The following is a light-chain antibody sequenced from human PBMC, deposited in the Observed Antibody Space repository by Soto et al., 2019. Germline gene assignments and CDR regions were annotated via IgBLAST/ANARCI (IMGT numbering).Light chain of an antibody. J-gene: IGKJ3*01. CDR3: QQRSSWPLT. V-gene: IGKV3-11*01. CDR1: QGVSRY. Sequence: EIVLTQSPATLSSFPGERATLSCRASQGVSRYLAWYQQRPGQTPRLLIYDAFNRATGIPARFSGSGSGADCTLSISSLVPEDFAVYYCQQRSSWPLTFGRGTTVVI. CDR2: DAF.